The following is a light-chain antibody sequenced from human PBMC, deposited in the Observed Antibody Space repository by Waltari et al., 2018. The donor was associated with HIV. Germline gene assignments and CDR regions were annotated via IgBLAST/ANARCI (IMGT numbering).Light chain of an antibody. V-gene: IGLV1-40*01. J-gene: IGLJ2*01. CDR1: TSNIGAGYD. CDR2: GNT. CDR3: QSYDNALSGSL. Sequence: QSVLTQPPSVSGAPGQRVPISCTGTTSNIGAGYDVHWYQQLPGTAPKLLVFGNTNRPSGVPDRFSGSKSGTSASLAITGLQAGDEGDYYCQSYDNALSGSLFGGGTKVTVL.